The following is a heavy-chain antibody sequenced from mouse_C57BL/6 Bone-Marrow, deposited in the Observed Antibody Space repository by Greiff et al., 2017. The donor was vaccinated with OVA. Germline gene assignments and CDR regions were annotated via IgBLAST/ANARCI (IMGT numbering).Heavy chain of an antibody. CDR2: IDPANGNT. CDR3: ARDYYGSSYEDY. D-gene: IGHD1-1*01. J-gene: IGHJ2*01. V-gene: IGHV14-3*01. CDR1: GFTIKNTY. Sequence: VQLQQSVAELVRPGASVKLSCTASGFTIKNTYMHWVKQRPEQGLEWIGRIDPANGNTKYAPKFQGKATITADTSSNTAYLQLSSLTSKDTAIDYCARDYYGSSYEDYWGQGTTLTVSS.